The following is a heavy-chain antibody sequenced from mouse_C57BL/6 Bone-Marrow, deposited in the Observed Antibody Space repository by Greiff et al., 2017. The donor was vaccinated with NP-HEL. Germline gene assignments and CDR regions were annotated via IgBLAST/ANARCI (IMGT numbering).Heavy chain of an antibody. Sequence: QVQLQQPGAELVKPGASVKMSCKASGYTFTSYWITWVKQRPGQGLEWIGDIYPGSGSTNYPEKFKSKATLTVDTSSSTAYMQLSSLTSEDSAVYYCARSVGNTAVVASDAYAMDYWGQGTSVTVSS. D-gene: IGHD1-1*01. V-gene: IGHV1-55*01. J-gene: IGHJ4*01. CDR1: GYTFTSYW. CDR3: ARSVGNTAVVASDAYAMDY. CDR2: IYPGSGST.